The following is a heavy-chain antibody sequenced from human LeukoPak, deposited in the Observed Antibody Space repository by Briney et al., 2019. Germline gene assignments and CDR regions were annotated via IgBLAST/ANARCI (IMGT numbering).Heavy chain of an antibody. CDR2: ISSSTSYI. D-gene: IGHD4-11*01. CDR1: GFTFSSYN. Sequence: GGSLRLSCAASGFTFSSYNMNWVRQAPGKGLEWVSSISSSTSYIYYADSVKGRFTISRDNAKNSLYLQMNSLRAEDTAVYYCARLQENWFDPWGQGTLVTVSS. J-gene: IGHJ5*02. V-gene: IGHV3-21*01. CDR3: ARLQENWFDP.